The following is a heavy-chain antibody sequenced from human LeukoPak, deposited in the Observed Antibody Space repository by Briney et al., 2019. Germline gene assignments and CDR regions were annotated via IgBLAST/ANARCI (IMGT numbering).Heavy chain of an antibody. Sequence: GGSLRLSCSVSGFTFSNYAMSWVRQAPGKGLEWVSTISGTGGSASYADSVKGRFTFSRDNSNGTLYLQMNGLRAEDTAVYFCAKDHGGRYYEILAGYYPENFFDYWGQGALSPSPQ. V-gene: IGHV3-23*01. CDR3: AKDHGGRYYEILAGYYPENFFDY. CDR2: ISGTGGSA. J-gene: IGHJ4*02. CDR1: GFTFSNYA. D-gene: IGHD3-9*01.